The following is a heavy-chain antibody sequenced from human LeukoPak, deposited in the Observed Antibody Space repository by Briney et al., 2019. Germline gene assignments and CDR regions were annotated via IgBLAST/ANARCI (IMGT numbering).Heavy chain of an antibody. D-gene: IGHD6-19*01. J-gene: IGHJ4*02. Sequence: SETLSLTCTVSGVSTTNGLYYWAWIRQPPGKGLGWIGSVHNVGSTYYNLSPRSRVTMSIDTSKNQFSLRLNSATDAGTAVYYCARHAEYNSGWHFYLDHWGQGILVTVSS. CDR1: GVSTTNGLYY. CDR3: ARHAEYNSGWHFYLDH. V-gene: IGHV4-39*01. CDR2: VHNVGST.